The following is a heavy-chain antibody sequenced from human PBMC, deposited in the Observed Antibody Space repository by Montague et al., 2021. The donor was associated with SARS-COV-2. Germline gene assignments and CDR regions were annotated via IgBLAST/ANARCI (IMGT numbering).Heavy chain of an antibody. Sequence: SETLSLTCTVSGGSISSSSYYWGWIRQPPGKGLGWIGSIYYTGSTYYNPSLKSRVTISVDTSKNQFSLKLSSVTAADTAVYYCARDTRIAMLVVVTRYGLDVWGQGPRSPSP. D-gene: IGHD3-22*01. CDR1: GGSISSSSYY. J-gene: IGHJ6*02. V-gene: IGHV4-39*07. CDR2: IYYTGST. CDR3: ARDTRIAMLVVVTRYGLDV.